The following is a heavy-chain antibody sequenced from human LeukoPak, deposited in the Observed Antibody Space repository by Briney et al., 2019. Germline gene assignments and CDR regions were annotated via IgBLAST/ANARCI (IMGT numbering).Heavy chain of an antibody. V-gene: IGHV4-34*01. D-gene: IGHD6-19*01. J-gene: IGHJ6*02. Sequence: PGGSLRLSCAASGFTFSSYAMSWVRQPPGKGLEWIGEINHSGSTNYNPSLKSRLTISVDTSKNQFSLKLSSVTAADTAVYYCARSYSSGWADYYCYGMDVWGQGTTVTVSS. CDR3: ARSYSSGWADYYCYGMDV. CDR1: GFTFSSYA. CDR2: INHSGST.